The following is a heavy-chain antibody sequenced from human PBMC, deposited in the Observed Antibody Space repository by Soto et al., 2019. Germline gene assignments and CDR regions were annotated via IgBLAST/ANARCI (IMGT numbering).Heavy chain of an antibody. D-gene: IGHD5-12*01. CDR2: INSDGTRT. J-gene: IGHJ5*01. V-gene: IGHV3-74*01. CDR1: GFTFNTYW. Sequence: GGSLRLSCAASGFTFNTYWMHCVRQSPGKGLEWVSRINSDGTRTTYADSVKGRFTISRDNAKNTVYLQMNSLRAEDTAVYYCSTVATHSYNWVDSWGQGTLVTVSS. CDR3: STVATHSYNWVDS.